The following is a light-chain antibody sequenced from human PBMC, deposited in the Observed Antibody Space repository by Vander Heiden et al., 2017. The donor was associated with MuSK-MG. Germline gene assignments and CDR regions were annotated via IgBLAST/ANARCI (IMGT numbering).Light chain of an antibody. Sequence: QSALTQPASVSGSPGQSITISCSGTSSDVGSYNLVSWYQQHPGKAPKVMMYDVSKRPSGVSDRFSGSKSGKTASLTISGLQAEDEADYYCCSHASSSTLVFGGGTKLTVL. CDR2: DVS. CDR1: SSDVGSYNL. CDR3: CSHASSSTLV. J-gene: IGLJ3*02. V-gene: IGLV2-23*02.